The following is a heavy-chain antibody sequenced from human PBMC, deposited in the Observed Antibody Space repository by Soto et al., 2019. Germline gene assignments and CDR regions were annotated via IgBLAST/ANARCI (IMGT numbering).Heavy chain of an antibody. CDR2: VSHDGTSQ. CDR3: ARDPDSDFWSGSTGAFFDY. J-gene: IGHJ4*02. Sequence: GSLRLSCAASGFTFTNHAMHWVRQAPGKGLEWVAVVSHDGTSQFNADSVKRRFSIYRDDSMNTVYLQMNNLGKEDTAVYYCARDPDSDFWSGSTGAFFDYWGRGVLVTVSS. V-gene: IGHV3-30-3*01. CDR1: GFTFTNHA. D-gene: IGHD3-3*01.